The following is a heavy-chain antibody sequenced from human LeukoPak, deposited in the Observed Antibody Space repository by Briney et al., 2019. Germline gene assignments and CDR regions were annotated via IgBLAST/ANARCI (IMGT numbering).Heavy chain of an antibody. CDR2: INPNSGRT. CDR1: GYTFTGYY. J-gene: IGHJ6*02. CDR3: ARDSWYSSGRYYGMDV. V-gene: IGHV1-2*02. Sequence: ASVKVSCKASGYTFTGYYMHWVRQAPEQGLEWKGWINPNSGRTNYAQKFQGRVTMTRDTSISTAYMELSRLRSDDTAVYYCARDSWYSSGRYYGMDVWGQGTTVTVSS. D-gene: IGHD6-25*01.